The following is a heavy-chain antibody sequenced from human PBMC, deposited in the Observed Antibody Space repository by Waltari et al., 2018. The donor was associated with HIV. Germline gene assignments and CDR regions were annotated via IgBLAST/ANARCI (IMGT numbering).Heavy chain of an antibody. D-gene: IGHD6-13*01. J-gene: IGHJ4*02. V-gene: IGHV4-38-2*01. CDR2: IYHSGKT. CDR3: AGSGSSSYLPDY. CDR1: GYSIRSGYS. Sequence: QVQLQESGPGLVKPSETLSLTCAVSGYSIRSGYSWGWIRQTPGKGLEWIGSIYHSGKTNYNPSLKSRVTISVDTSKNEFSLRLSSVTAADTAVYYCAGSGSSSYLPDYWGQGTLVTVSS.